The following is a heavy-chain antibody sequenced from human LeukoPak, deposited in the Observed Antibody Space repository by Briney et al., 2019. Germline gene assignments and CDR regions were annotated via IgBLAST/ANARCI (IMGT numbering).Heavy chain of an antibody. J-gene: IGHJ4*02. CDR1: GGSISSYY. D-gene: IGHD2-8*01. V-gene: IGHV4-59*01. Sequence: SETLSLTCTVSGGSISSYYWSWIRQPPGKGLEWIGYIYYSGSTNYNPSLKIRVTISVDTSKNQFSLKLSSVTAADTAVYYCARVLGYCTNGVCYPDYFDYWGQGTLVTVSS. CDR2: IYYSGST. CDR3: ARVLGYCTNGVCYPDYFDY.